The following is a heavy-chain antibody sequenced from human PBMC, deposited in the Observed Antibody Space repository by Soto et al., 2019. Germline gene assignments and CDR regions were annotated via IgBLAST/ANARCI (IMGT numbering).Heavy chain of an antibody. CDR1: GYTITIYA. Sequence: ASVKVSCKASGYTITIYAMHWVRQAPGQRLEWMGWINAGDGNTKYSQKFQGRVTITTDTSTSTAYMDLRSLRSDDTAVYYCARYGATTAFDYWGQGTLVTVS. CDR3: ARYGATTAFDY. D-gene: IGHD1-26*01. J-gene: IGHJ4*02. V-gene: IGHV1-3*01. CDR2: INAGDGNT.